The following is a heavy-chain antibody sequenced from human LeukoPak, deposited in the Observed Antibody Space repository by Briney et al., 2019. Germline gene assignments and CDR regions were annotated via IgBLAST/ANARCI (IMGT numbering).Heavy chain of an antibody. CDR2: ISSSSSYI. V-gene: IGHV3-21*01. Sequence: GGSLRLSCAASGFTFSSYSMTWVRQAPGKGLEWVSSISSSSSYIYYADSVKGRFTISRDNAKNSLYLQMNSLRAEDTAVYYCAELGITMIGGVWGKGTTVTISS. J-gene: IGHJ6*04. D-gene: IGHD3-10*02. CDR3: AELGITMIGGV. CDR1: GFTFSSYS.